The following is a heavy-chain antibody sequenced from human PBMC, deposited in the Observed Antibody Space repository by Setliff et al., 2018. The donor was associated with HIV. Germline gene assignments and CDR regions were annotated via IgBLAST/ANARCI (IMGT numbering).Heavy chain of an antibody. CDR2: IYTSGST. V-gene: IGHV4-61*09. CDR3: ARDTMFRGVPGWFDP. Sequence: SETLSLTCTVSGGSINSGSYYWSWIRQPAGKGLEWIGHIYTSGSTNYNPSLKSRVTISVDTSKNQFSLKLSSVTAADTAVYSCARDTMFRGVPGWFDPWGQGTLVTAPQ. CDR1: GGSINSGSYY. J-gene: IGHJ5*02. D-gene: IGHD3-10*01.